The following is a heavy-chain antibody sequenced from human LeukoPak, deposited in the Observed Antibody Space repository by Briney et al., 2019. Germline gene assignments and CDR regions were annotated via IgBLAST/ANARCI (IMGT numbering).Heavy chain of an antibody. Sequence: GGSLRLSRAASGFTFSSHEMNWVRQAPGKGLEWVSYISTSGSTIYYADSVKGRFTISRDNAKNSLYLQMNSLRAEDTAVYYCAGEMATTSLDAFDYWGQGTLVTVSS. D-gene: IGHD5-24*01. V-gene: IGHV3-48*03. CDR1: GFTFSSHE. CDR3: AGEMATTSLDAFDY. J-gene: IGHJ4*02. CDR2: ISTSGSTI.